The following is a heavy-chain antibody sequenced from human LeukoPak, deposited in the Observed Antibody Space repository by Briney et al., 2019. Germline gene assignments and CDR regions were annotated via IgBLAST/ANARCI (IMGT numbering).Heavy chain of an antibody. J-gene: IGHJ6*02. Sequence: SETLSLTCTVSGGSISSYYWSWIRQPPGKGLEWIGYIYYSGSTNYNPSLRSRVTISVDTSKNQFSLKLSSVTAADTAVYYCARDREVTMVRGVSYYYYYGMDVWGQGTTVTVSS. D-gene: IGHD3-10*01. CDR1: GGSISSYY. CDR2: IYYSGST. V-gene: IGHV4-59*01. CDR3: ARDREVTMVRGVSYYYYYGMDV.